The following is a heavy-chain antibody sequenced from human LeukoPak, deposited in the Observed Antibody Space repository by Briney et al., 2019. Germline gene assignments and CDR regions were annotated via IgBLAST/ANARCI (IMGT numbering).Heavy chain of an antibody. Sequence: SETLSLTCTVSGGSISSGGYYWSWIRQPPGTGLEWIGYIYHSGSTYYNPSLKSRVTISVDTSKNQFSLKLSSVTAADTAVYYCASGPNRGGIDYWGQGTLVTVSS. J-gene: IGHJ4*02. V-gene: IGHV4-30-2*01. CDR3: ASGPNRGGIDY. CDR1: GGSISSGGYY. CDR2: IYHSGST. D-gene: IGHD1-14*01.